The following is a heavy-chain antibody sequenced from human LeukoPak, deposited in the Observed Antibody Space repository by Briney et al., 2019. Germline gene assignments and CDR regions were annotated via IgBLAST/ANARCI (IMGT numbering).Heavy chain of an antibody. CDR3: ASSGYYWTPFDY. Sequence: PSETLSLTCSVSGDSISSYFWAWIRQPPGKGLEWIGYIYHSGSTYYNPSLKSRVTISVDRSKNQFSLKLSSVTAADTAVYYCASSGYYWTPFDYWGQGTLVTVSS. D-gene: IGHD3-22*01. CDR2: IYHSGST. CDR1: GDSISSYF. J-gene: IGHJ4*02. V-gene: IGHV4-30-2*01.